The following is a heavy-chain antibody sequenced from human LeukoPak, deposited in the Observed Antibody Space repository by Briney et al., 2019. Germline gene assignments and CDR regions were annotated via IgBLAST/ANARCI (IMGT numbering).Heavy chain of an antibody. Sequence: SQTLSLTCTVSGGSISSGGYYWSWIRQHPGKGLEWIGYIYYSGSTYYNPSLKSRVTISVDTSKNQFSLKLSSVTAADTAVYYCARVHYNTAMVDIDYWGQGTLVTVSS. V-gene: IGHV4-31*03. D-gene: IGHD5-18*01. CDR1: GGSISSGGYY. J-gene: IGHJ4*02. CDR2: IYYSGST. CDR3: ARVHYNTAMVDIDY.